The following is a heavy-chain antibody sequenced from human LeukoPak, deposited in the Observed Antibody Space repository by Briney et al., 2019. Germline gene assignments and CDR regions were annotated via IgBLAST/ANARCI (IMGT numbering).Heavy chain of an antibody. D-gene: IGHD4-17*01. CDR2: TYHSGST. V-gene: IGHV4-34*01. Sequence: SETLSLTCAVYAGSFSNYYWSWIRQPPGKGLEWIGETYHSGSTNYNPSLKSRVTISVDTSKNQFSLKLSSVTAADTAMYYCARGSFDYGDYQIFDYWGQGTLVTVSS. J-gene: IGHJ4*02. CDR1: AGSFSNYY. CDR3: ARGSFDYGDYQIFDY.